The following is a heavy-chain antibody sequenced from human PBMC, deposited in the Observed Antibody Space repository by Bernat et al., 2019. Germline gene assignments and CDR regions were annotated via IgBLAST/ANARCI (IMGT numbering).Heavy chain of an antibody. Sequence: QVQLQESGPGLVKPSETLSLTCAVSGYSISSGYYWGWIRQPPGKGLEWIGSIYHSGSTYYNPSLKSRVTISVDTSKNQYSLNLHSVTAADTAVYYCTSHSASTGGMDVWGQGATVTVSS. CDR3: TSHSASTGGMDV. D-gene: IGHD1-26*01. CDR2: IYHSGST. J-gene: IGHJ6*02. CDR1: GYSISSGYY. V-gene: IGHV4-38-2*01.